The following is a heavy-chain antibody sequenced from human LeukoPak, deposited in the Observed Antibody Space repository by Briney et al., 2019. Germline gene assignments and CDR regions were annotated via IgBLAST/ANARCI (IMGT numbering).Heavy chain of an antibody. D-gene: IGHD3-10*01. CDR2: ISAYNGNT. CDR1: GYTFTSDG. Sequence: ASVKVSCKASGYTFTSDGISWVRQAPGQGLEWMGWISAYNGNTNYAQKLQGRVTMTTDTSTSTAYMELRSLRSDDTAVYYCARVGYRHYYGSGSYYPIDYWAQGTLVTVST. CDR3: ARVGYRHYYGSGSYYPIDY. V-gene: IGHV1-18*01. J-gene: IGHJ4*02.